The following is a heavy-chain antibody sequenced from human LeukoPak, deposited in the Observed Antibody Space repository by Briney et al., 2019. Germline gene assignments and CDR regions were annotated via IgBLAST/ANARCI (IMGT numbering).Heavy chain of an antibody. V-gene: IGHV3-23*01. J-gene: IGHJ3*01. CDR1: GFTFKNNA. Sequence: GGSLRLSCAASGFTFKNNAMTWVREAPGKGGEWVSPTNGGGDETEYTDSVKSPFTISTANSKNTLYLQINRLRPEYTAVYYCARCTASCYANAFDVWGQGTLLTVSS. CDR3: ARCTASCYANAFDV. D-gene: IGHD2-2*01. CDR2: TNGGGDET.